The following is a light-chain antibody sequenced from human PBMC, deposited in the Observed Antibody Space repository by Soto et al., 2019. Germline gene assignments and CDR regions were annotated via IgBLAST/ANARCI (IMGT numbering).Light chain of an antibody. V-gene: IGKV3-15*01. CDR2: DAS. CDR1: QSINTK. CDR3: QQYDQWWT. J-gene: IGKJ1*01. Sequence: EIVITQSPATLSLSPKAGATFSCSASQSINTKIAWYQLKPGQAPRLLIYDASIRATGIPARFSGSGSGTEFSLTINSLQSEDFGVYFCQQYDQWWTFGQGTRWIS.